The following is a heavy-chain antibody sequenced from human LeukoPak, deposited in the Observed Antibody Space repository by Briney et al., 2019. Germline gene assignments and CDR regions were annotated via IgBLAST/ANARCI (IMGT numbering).Heavy chain of an antibody. CDR3: ASRNYYYYMDV. J-gene: IGHJ6*03. CDR2: IYYSGST. V-gene: IGHV4-39*01. Sequence: TSETLYLTCTVSGGSISSSSYYWGWIRQPPGKGLEWIGSIYYSGSTYYNPSLKSRVTISVDTSKNQFSLKLSSVTAADTAVYYCASRNYYYYMDVWGKGTTVTVSS. CDR1: GGSISSSSYY.